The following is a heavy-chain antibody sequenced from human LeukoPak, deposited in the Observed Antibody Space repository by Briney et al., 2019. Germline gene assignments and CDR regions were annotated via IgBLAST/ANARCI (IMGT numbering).Heavy chain of an antibody. CDR2: ISWNSGSI. J-gene: IGHJ4*02. CDR3: ARSLFGSGSIYTSLLDGGY. D-gene: IGHD3-10*01. V-gene: IGHV3-9*01. CDR1: GFTFDDYA. Sequence: LPGGSLRLSCAASGFTFDDYAMHWVRQAPGKGLEWVSGISWNSGSIGYADSVKGRFTISRDNAKNSLYLQMNSLKVEDTAVYYCARSLFGSGSIYTSLLDGGYWGQGSLVTVSS.